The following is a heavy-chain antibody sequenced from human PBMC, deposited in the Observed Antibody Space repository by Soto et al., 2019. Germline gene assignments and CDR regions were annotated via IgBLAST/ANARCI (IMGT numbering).Heavy chain of an antibody. D-gene: IGHD3-10*01. J-gene: IGHJ4*02. CDR1: GGSISSSSYY. CDR3: TIMVRGVHFDY. Sequence: PSETQSLTCTVSGGSISSSSYYWGWIRQPPGKGLEWIGSIYYSGSTYYNPSLKSRVTISVDTSKNQFSLKLSSVTAADTAVYYCTIMVRGVHFDYWGQGTLVTSPQ. CDR2: IYYSGST. V-gene: IGHV4-39*01.